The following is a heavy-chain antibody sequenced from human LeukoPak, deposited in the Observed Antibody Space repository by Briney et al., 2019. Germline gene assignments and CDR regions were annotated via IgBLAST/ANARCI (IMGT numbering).Heavy chain of an antibody. CDR2: INPNSGGT. CDR3: ASYPYSNDSSGYLYFDY. J-gene: IGHJ4*02. Sequence: ASVKVSCKASGYTFTGYYMHWVRQAPGQGLEWMGWINPNSGGTNYAQKFQGRVTMTRDTSISTAYMELSRLRSDDTAVYYCASYPYSNDSSGYLYFDYWGQGPLVTVSS. D-gene: IGHD3-22*01. V-gene: IGHV1-2*02. CDR1: GYTFTGYY.